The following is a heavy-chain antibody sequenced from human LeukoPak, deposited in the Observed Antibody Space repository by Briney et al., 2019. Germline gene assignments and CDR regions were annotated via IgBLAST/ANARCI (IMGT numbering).Heavy chain of an antibody. CDR1: GGSISRYY. J-gene: IGHJ2*01. Sequence: SETLSLTCTVSGGSISRYYWSWIRQPPGKGLEWIGYKDYSGSTNYNRSLKSRVTISVDTSKNQFSLKLSSVTAADTTVYYCARVYYSSSYDYWYFDLWGRGTLVTVSS. D-gene: IGHD6-13*01. V-gene: IGHV4-59*01. CDR2: KDYSGST. CDR3: ARVYYSSSYDYWYFDL.